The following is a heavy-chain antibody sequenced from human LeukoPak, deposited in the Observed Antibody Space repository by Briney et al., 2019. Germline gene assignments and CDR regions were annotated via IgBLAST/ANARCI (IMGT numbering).Heavy chain of an antibody. Sequence: ASAKVCCKGSGYTFTNYAVHWVRQAPGQRLEWLGWINPGNGDTKYSQNFQGRVTVTSDTSAATAYVELNSLTSEDTAVYYCARERWHCRVNCYSVYYYALDVWGQGTTVTVSS. CDR3: ARERWHCRVNCYSVYYYALDV. J-gene: IGHJ6*02. CDR2: INPGNGDT. D-gene: IGHD2-15*01. CDR1: GYTFTNYA. V-gene: IGHV1-3*01.